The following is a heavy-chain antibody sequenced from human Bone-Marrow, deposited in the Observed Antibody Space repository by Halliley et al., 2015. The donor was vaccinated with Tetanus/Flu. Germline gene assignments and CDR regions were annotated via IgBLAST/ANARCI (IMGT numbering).Heavy chain of an antibody. V-gene: IGHV3-15*01. J-gene: IGHJ4*02. Sequence: LTCAASGFPFSDVWMHWVRQAPGKAPEWVGRIKRKIDGETTDYAAPVKGRFTISRDDSKDTLYLRMNSLKTEDTAVYSCATGDCGGGSCHFFDFWGQGTLVTVSS. D-gene: IGHD2-15*01. CDR1: GFPFSDVW. CDR3: ATGDCGGGSCHFFDF. CDR2: IKRKIDGETT.